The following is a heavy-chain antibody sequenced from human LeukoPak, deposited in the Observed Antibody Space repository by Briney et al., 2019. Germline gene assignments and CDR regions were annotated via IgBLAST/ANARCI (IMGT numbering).Heavy chain of an antibody. CDR2: IYYSGST. CDR3: ARTTGYSSGWTNPGDFDY. V-gene: IGHV4-59*08. Sequence: PSETLSLTCAVYGGSFSGYYWSWIRQPPGKGLEWIGYIYYSGSTNYNPSLKSRVTISVDTSKNQFSLKLSSVTAADTAVYYCARTTGYSSGWTNPGDFDYWGQGTLVTVSS. J-gene: IGHJ4*02. D-gene: IGHD6-19*01. CDR1: GGSFSGYY.